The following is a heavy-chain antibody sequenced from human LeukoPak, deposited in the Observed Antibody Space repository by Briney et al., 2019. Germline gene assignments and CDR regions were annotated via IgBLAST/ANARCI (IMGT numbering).Heavy chain of an antibody. Sequence: PGGSLRLSCAASGFTFSSYAMNWVRQAPGKGLVWVSRINSDGSSTSYADSVKGRFTISRDNAKNTLYLQMNSLRAEDTAVYYCARLTTSTYYYDSSGYYGRNYWGQGTLVTVSS. CDR2: INSDGSST. CDR3: ARLTTSTYYYDSSGYYGRNY. D-gene: IGHD3-22*01. V-gene: IGHV3-74*01. CDR1: GFTFSSYA. J-gene: IGHJ4*02.